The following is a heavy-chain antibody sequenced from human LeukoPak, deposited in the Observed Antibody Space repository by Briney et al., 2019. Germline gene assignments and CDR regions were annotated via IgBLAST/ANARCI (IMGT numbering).Heavy chain of an antibody. J-gene: IGHJ4*02. CDR1: GYTFTSYD. Sequence: GASVKVSCKASGYTFTSYDINWVRQPTGRGLEWMGWMNPNSGNTGYAQKFQGRVTMTRNTSISTAYMELSSLRSEDTAVYYCARGRTTRYNKFDYWGQGTLVTVSS. V-gene: IGHV1-8*01. CDR2: MNPNSGNT. D-gene: IGHD1-1*01. CDR3: ARGRTTRYNKFDY.